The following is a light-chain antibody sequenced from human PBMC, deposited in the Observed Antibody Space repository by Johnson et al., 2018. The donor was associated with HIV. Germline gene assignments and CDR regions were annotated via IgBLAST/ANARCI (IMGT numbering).Light chain of an antibody. CDR3: GTWHTSLSAGGV. CDR2: KNN. CDR1: SSTIGNNY. Sequence: QSVLTQPPSVSAAPGQKVIISCSGSSSTIGNNYISWYQVLPGTPPKLLIYKNNERPSGIPERFSGSKSGTSATLGITGLQTGDEADYYCGTWHTSLSAGGVFGTGTKVTVL. J-gene: IGLJ1*01. V-gene: IGLV1-51*02.